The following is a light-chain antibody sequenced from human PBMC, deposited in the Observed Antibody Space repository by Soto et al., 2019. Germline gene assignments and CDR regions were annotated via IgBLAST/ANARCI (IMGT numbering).Light chain of an antibody. Sequence: VLTQSPDTLSLSPGERATFSCRASQSVGSNYLAWYQQKPGQAPRLLMYDASGRASGIPDRFSGSESGTDFTLTISRLEPEDFAVYYCQVYDRSPLFGGGTKVDIK. CDR3: QVYDRSPL. J-gene: IGKJ4*01. CDR2: DAS. V-gene: IGKV3-20*01. CDR1: QSVGSNY.